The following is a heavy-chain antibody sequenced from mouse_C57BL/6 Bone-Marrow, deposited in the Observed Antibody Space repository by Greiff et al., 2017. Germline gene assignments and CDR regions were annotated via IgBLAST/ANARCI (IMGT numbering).Heavy chain of an antibody. Sequence: DVKLVESGGGLVKPGGSLKLSCAASGFTFSDYGMHWVRQAPEKGLEWVAYISSGSSTIYYADTVKGRFTISRDNAKNTLFLQMTSLRSEDTAMYYCARGSNYSAMGYWGQGTSVTVSS. V-gene: IGHV5-17*01. CDR1: GFTFSDYG. CDR2: ISSGSSTI. J-gene: IGHJ4*01. CDR3: ARGSNYSAMGY. D-gene: IGHD2-5*01.